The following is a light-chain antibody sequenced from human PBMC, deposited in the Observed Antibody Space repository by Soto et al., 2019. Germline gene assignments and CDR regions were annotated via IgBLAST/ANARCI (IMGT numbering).Light chain of an antibody. V-gene: IGKV3-11*01. CDR2: DAS. Sequence: EIVLTQSPATLSLSPQNRATLSCRASQSVSGYLAWYQQKPGQAPRLLIYDASNMATGIPAMFSGSGSGTDLTHTIGSRDAEEFEVDYCLRRSNVPSTLGGGTKVEI. CDR1: QSVSGY. CDR3: LRRSNVPST. J-gene: IGKJ4*01.